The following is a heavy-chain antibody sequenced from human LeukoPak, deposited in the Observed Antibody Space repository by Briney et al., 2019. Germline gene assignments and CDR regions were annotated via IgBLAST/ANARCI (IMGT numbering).Heavy chain of an antibody. Sequence: SETLSLTCTVSGGSISSYYRSWIRQPPGKGLEWIGYIYYSGSTNYNPSLKSRVTISVDTSKNQFSLKLSSVTAADTAVYYCARYGSGSYYNGPPFDYWGQGTLVTVSS. V-gene: IGHV4-59*01. CDR3: ARYGSGSYYNGPPFDY. CDR2: IYYSGST. D-gene: IGHD3-10*01. J-gene: IGHJ4*02. CDR1: GGSISSYY.